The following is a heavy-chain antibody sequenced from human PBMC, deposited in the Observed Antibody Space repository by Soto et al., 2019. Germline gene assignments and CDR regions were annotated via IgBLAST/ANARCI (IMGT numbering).Heavy chain of an antibody. V-gene: IGHV3-48*02. D-gene: IGHD3-22*01. J-gene: IGHJ4*02. Sequence: EVQLVESGGGLVQPGGSLRLSCAVSGFTFSSYSMNWVRQAPGKGREWVSYISSSSTIYYADSVKGRFTISRDNAKNSLYLQMNSLRDEDTAVYYCASGMYYWDTGGWAYWGQGTLVTVSS. CDR1: GFTFSSYS. CDR2: ISSSSTI. CDR3: ASGMYYWDTGGWAY.